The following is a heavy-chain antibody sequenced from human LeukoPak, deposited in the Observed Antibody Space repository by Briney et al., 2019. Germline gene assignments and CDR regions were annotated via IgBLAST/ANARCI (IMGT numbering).Heavy chain of an antibody. CDR3: SKQSPGPATAFDY. CDR2: INPSGGST. V-gene: IGHV1-46*01. J-gene: IGHJ4*02. Sequence: GASVKVSCKASGYTFTSYYMHWVRQAPGQGLEWMGIINPSGGSTSYAQKFQGRVTMTRDTSTSTVYMELSSLRSEDTAVYYCSKQSPGPATAFDYWGQGTLVTVSS. D-gene: IGHD5-18*01. CDR1: GYTFTSYY.